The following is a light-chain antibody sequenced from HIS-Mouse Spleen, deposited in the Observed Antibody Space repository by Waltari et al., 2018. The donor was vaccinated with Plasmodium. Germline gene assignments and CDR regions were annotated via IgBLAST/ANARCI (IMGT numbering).Light chain of an antibody. CDR1: QSISNY. Sequence: DIQMTQSPSSLSASVAARVTITCRASQSISNYLNWYQQKPGKAPKLLIYAASSLQSGVPSRFSGSGSGTDFTLTISSLQPEDFATYYCQQSYSTWTFGQGTKVEIK. CDR2: AAS. V-gene: IGKV1-39*01. CDR3: QQSYSTWT. J-gene: IGKJ1*01.